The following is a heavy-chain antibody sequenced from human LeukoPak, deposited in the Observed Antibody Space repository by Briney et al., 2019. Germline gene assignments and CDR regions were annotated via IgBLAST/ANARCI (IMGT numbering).Heavy chain of an antibody. CDR1: GFTVSSNY. J-gene: IGHJ4*02. CDR2: IYSGGST. Sequence: PGGSLRLSCAASGFTVSSNYMSWGRQAPGKGLEWVSVIYSGGSTYYADSVKGRFTISRDNSKNTLYLQMNSLRAEDTAVYYCAREAQNSGYDSRDYYFDYWGQGTLVTVSS. V-gene: IGHV3-53*01. CDR3: AREAQNSGYDSRDYYFDY. D-gene: IGHD5-12*01.